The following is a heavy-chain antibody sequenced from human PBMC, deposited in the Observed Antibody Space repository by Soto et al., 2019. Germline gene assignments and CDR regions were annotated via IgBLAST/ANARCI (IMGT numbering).Heavy chain of an antibody. V-gene: IGHV3-53*01. J-gene: IGHJ4*02. D-gene: IGHD2-15*01. CDR1: GFTVSSNY. Sequence: GGSLRLSCAASGFTVSSNYMSWVRQAPGKGLEWVSVIYSGGSTYYADSVKGRFTISRDNSKNTLYLQMNSLRAEYTAVYYCEKVVVVAATRYIDYSCKGTLVTVST. CDR2: IYSGGST. CDR3: EKVVVVAATRYIDY.